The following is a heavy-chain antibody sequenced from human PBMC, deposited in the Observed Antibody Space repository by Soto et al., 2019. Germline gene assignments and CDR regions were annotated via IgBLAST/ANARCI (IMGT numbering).Heavy chain of an antibody. D-gene: IGHD3-10*01. CDR2: IPDDGNNE. CDR1: AFPFSRSA. J-gene: IGHJ3*02. CDR3: ARGLDKSAGGAFDI. V-gene: IGHV3-33*01. Sequence: QVQLVESGGGVVQPGGSLSLSCAASAFPFSRSAMHSLRQAPGKGLEWVAVIPDDGNNEDYTDSVRGRFTISRDNSKNTFYLQMNSLRGEDTAVYYCARGLDKSAGGAFDIWGQGTMVTVSS.